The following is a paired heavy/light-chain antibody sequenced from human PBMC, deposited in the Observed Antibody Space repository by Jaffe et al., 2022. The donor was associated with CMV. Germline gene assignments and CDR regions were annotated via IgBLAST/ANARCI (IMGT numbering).Heavy chain of an antibody. CDR2: INSDGSST. J-gene: IGHJ4*02. D-gene: IGHD3-9*01. Sequence: EVQLVESGGGLVQPGGSLRLSCAASGFTFSSYWMHWVRQAPGKGLVWVSRINSDGSSTSYADSVKGRFTISRDNAKNTLYLQMNSLRAEDTAVYYCARAEGYDILTGYYTEGDDYWGQGTLVTVSS. CDR3: ARAEGYDILTGYYTEGDDY. V-gene: IGHV3-74*01. CDR1: GFTFSSYW.
Light chain of an antibody. CDR2: LEGSGSY. Sequence: QPVLTQSSSASASLGSSVKLTCTLSSGHSSYIIAWHQQQPGKAPRYLMKLEGSGSYNKGSGVPDRFSGSSSGADRYLTISNLQSEDEADYYCETWDSNTRVFGGGTKLTVL. CDR3: ETWDSNTRV. V-gene: IGLV4-60*03. J-gene: IGLJ3*02. CDR1: SGHSSYI.